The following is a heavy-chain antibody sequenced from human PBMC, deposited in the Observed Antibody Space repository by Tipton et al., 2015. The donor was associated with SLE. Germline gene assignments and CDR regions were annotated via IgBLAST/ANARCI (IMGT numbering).Heavy chain of an antibody. D-gene: IGHD6-19*01. CDR2: ISYDGSNK. CDR1: GFTFSSYA. CDR3: ASGIAVAPDY. Sequence: SLRLSCAASGFTFSSYAMSWVRQAPGKGLEWVAVISYDGSNKYYADSVKGRFTISRDNAKNTLYLQMNSLRAEDTAVYYCASGIAVAPDYWGQGTLVTVSS. V-gene: IGHV3-30*04. J-gene: IGHJ4*02.